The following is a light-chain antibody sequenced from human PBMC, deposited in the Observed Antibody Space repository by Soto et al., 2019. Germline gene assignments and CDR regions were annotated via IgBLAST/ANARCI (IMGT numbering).Light chain of an antibody. CDR2: GAT. CDR1: QGINND. J-gene: IGKJ1*01. Sequence: AIQVTHSPPCLSASVGDRVTINCRASQGINNDLAWYQKKTGKAPKLMIYGATNLHTGVPSRFSGIVSGTDFTLTLRSLHTEDCATYDGLQAHNYTWTVCPLTKVDIK. CDR3: LQAHNYTWT. V-gene: IGKV1-6*01.